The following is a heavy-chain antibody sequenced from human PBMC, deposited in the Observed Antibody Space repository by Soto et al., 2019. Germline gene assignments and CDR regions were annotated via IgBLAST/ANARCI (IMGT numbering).Heavy chain of an antibody. Sequence: QVQLVQSGAEEKKPGASVKVSCKASGYTFTSYAMHWVRQAPGQRLELMGWINAGNGNTKYSQKFQGRVTITRDTSASTAYMELSSLRSEDTAVYYCARDPSYYGMDVWGQGTTVTVSS. J-gene: IGHJ6*02. CDR2: INAGNGNT. V-gene: IGHV1-3*05. CDR3: ARDPSYYGMDV. CDR1: GYTFTSYA.